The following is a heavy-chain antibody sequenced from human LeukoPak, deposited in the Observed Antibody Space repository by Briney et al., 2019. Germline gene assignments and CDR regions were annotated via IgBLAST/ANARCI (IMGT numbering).Heavy chain of an antibody. J-gene: IGHJ3*02. CDR2: INRDGSST. V-gene: IGHV3-74*01. Sequence: GGSLRLSCAASGFTFSTYWMHWVRQAPGEGLVWLLRINRDGSSTSYAESVKGPFTISRDNAKNTLYLQMNSLRAEDTAVYYCARDRETYYDILTGYYTLGDAFDIWGQGTMATVSS. CDR1: GFTFSTYW. D-gene: IGHD3-9*01. CDR3: ARDRETYYDILTGYYTLGDAFDI.